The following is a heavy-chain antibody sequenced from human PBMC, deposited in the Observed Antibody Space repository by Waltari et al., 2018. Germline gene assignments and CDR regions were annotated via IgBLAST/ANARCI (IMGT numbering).Heavy chain of an antibody. CDR3: ARDEMHRTTWYHF. D-gene: IGHD6-13*01. J-gene: IGHJ4*02. CDR2: IKLDGTEK. V-gene: IGHV3-7*04. Sequence: EVQLVESGGGLVQPGGSLRLSCAVPGFTFSTYSMTWVRQAPGKGLEWVANIKLDGTEKYYVDSVKGRFSISRDNGKNLLYLHMNSLRADDTAVYYCARDEMHRTTWYHFWGQGTQVTVSS. CDR1: GFTFSTYS.